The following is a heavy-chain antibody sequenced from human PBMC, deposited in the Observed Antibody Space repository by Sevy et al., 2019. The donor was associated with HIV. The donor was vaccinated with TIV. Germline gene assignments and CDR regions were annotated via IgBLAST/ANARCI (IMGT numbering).Heavy chain of an antibody. Sequence: GGSLRLSCAASGFTFSSYGMHRVRQAPSKGLEWVAVIWYDGSNKYYADSVKGRFTISRDNSKNTLYLQMNSLRAEDTAVYYCAREVGATHFDYWGQGTLVTVSS. CDR2: IWYDGSNK. J-gene: IGHJ4*02. CDR1: GFTFSSYG. V-gene: IGHV3-33*01. CDR3: AREVGATHFDY. D-gene: IGHD1-26*01.